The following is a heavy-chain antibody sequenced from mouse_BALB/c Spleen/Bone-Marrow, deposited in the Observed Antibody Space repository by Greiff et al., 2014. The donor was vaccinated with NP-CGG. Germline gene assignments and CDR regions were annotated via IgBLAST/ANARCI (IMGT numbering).Heavy chain of an antibody. CDR2: ITSGGSYT. V-gene: IGHV5-6*01. CDR3: TRQANEGAWLPY. CDR1: GFTFSSYG. J-gene: IGHJ3*01. Sequence: EVMLVESGGDLVKPGGSLKLSCAASGFTFSSYGMSWVRQTPDKRLEWVATITSGGSYTYYPDSVKGRFTISRDHAKNTLYLQMSSLKSEDTAMYYCTRQANEGAWLPYTRQPTLVTV.